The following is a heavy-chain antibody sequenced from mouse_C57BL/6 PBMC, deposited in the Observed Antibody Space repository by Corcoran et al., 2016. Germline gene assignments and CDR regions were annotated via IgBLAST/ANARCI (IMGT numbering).Heavy chain of an antibody. J-gene: IGHJ1*03. D-gene: IGHD2-5*01. Sequence: QVQLQQPGTELVKPGASVKPSCKASGYTFTSYWMHWVKQRPGQGLEWIGNINPSNGGTNYNEKFKSKATLTVDKSSSTAYMQLRSLTSEDSAVYYCARFYSNYGRYFDVWGTGTTVTVSS. CDR3: ARFYSNYGRYFDV. V-gene: IGHV1-53*01. CDR1: GYTFTSYW. CDR2: INPSNGGT.